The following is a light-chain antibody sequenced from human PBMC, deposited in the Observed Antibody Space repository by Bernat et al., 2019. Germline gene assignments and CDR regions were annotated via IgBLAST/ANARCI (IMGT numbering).Light chain of an antibody. Sequence: HSAPTQPASVSGSPGQSITISCSGIFRDTGGHTYDPWFQQHPGKPPKVLIYDGNRRASGGSPRFSGANSDATAALIITDLNSDDDADYYCSSYQTGSVRSWLFGGGTRLTVL. J-gene: IGLJ2*01. CDR2: DGN. CDR3: SSYQTGSVRSWL. CDR1: FRDTGGHTY. V-gene: IGLV2-14*01.